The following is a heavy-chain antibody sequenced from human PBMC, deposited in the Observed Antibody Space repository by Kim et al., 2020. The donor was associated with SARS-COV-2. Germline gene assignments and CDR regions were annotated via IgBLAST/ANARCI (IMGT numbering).Heavy chain of an antibody. V-gene: IGHV4-39*01. CDR1: GGSISSSSYY. J-gene: IGHJ4*02. Sequence: SETLSLTCTVSGGSISSSSYYWGWIRQPPGKGLEWIGSIYYSGSTYYSPSLKSRVTISVDTSKNQFSLKLSSVTAADTAVYYCARQMGITMIVVVISTHFDYWGQGTLVTVSS. CDR2: IYYSGST. D-gene: IGHD3-22*01. CDR3: ARQMGITMIVVVISTHFDY.